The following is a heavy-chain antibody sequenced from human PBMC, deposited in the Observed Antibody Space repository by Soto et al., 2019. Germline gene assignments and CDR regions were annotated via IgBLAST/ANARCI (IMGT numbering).Heavy chain of an antibody. Sequence: ASVKVSCKASGYTFTSYGISWVRQAPGQGLEWMGWISAYNGNTNYAQKLQGRVTMTTDTSTSTAYMELRSLRSDDTAVYYCARYEDISTSSRDYYYGMDVWGQGTTVTVSS. CDR3: ARYEDISTSSRDYYYGMDV. J-gene: IGHJ6*02. CDR1: GYTFTSYG. CDR2: ISAYNGNT. D-gene: IGHD2-2*01. V-gene: IGHV1-18*01.